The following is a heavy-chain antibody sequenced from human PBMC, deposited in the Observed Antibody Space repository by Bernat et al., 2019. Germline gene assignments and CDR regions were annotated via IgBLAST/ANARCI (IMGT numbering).Heavy chain of an antibody. D-gene: IGHD6-19*01. V-gene: IGHV3-30*03. J-gene: IGHJ4*02. Sequence: QVQLVESGGGVVQPGRSLRLSCAASGFTFSSYGMHWVRQAPGKGLEWVAVISYDGSNKYYADSVKGRFTISRDNSKNTLYLQMNSLRAEDTAVYYRASSIAVAGTGYFDYWGQGTLVTVSS. CDR3: ASSIAVAGTGYFDY. CDR1: GFTFSSYG. CDR2: ISYDGSNK.